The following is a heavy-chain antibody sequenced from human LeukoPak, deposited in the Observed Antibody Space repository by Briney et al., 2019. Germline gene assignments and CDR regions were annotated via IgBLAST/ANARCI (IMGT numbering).Heavy chain of an antibody. V-gene: IGHV4-59*11. Sequence: PSETLSLTCTVSGGSISNHYWTWIRQPPGKGLEWIGYIFYTGNDNSNYNPSLKSRVTISVDTSKNQFSLKLSSVTAADTAVYYCARIPRVGVVVSYYYYYMDVWGKGTTVTVSS. CDR1: GGSISNHY. J-gene: IGHJ6*03. D-gene: IGHD2-2*01. CDR3: ARIPRVGVVVSYYYYYMDV. CDR2: IFYTGNDNS.